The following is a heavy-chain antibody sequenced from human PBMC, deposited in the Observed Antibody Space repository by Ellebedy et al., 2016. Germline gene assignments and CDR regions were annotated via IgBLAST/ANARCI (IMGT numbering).Heavy chain of an antibody. CDR3: VRLRINSSSWV. Sequence: SETLSLTCSVSGDSISDTIYYWGWIRQPPGTGMEWIGMIYYTGTTYYSPSLRSRVTISVDTSKSQFSLKVSSVTAADTAVYYCVRLRINSSSWVWGQGTLVTVSS. CDR1: GDSISDTIYY. J-gene: IGHJ4*02. CDR2: IYYTGTT. V-gene: IGHV4-39*01. D-gene: IGHD6-13*01.